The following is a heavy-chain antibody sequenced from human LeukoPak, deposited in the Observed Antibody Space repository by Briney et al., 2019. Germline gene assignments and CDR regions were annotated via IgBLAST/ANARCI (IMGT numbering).Heavy chain of an antibody. D-gene: IGHD6-19*01. CDR3: ARRAAGDYFDY. V-gene: IGHV4-30-2*01. Sequence: PSQTLSLTCTVSGGSISSGGYYWSWIRQPPGKGLEWIGYIYHSGSTYYNPSLKSRVTISVDRSKNQFSLKLSSVTAADTAVYFCARRAAGDYFDYWGQGNLVTVSS. CDR2: IYHSGST. J-gene: IGHJ4*02. CDR1: GGSISSGGYY.